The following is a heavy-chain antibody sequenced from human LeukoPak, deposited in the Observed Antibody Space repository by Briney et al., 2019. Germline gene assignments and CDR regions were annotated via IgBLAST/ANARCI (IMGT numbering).Heavy chain of an antibody. J-gene: IGHJ4*02. CDR3: ATDVTGGAISF. V-gene: IGHV3-23*01. CDR2: ITSSGGST. D-gene: IGHD1-14*01. Sequence: PGGSLRLSCAAPGFTFSTYAMSWVRQAPGKGLEWVSIITSSGGSTNYADSVKGRFTISRDNSKNTLYLQMNSLKPDDTAVYYCATDVTGGAISFWGQGALVTVSS. CDR1: GFTFSTYA.